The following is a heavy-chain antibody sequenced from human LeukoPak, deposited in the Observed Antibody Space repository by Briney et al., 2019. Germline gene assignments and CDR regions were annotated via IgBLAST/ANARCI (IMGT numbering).Heavy chain of an antibody. V-gene: IGHV3-7*04. CDR1: GFTFSSYW. Sequence: GGSLRLSCAASGFTFSSYWMSWVRQAPGKGLEWVANIKQDGSEKYYVDSVKGRFTISRDNAKNSLYLQMNSLRAEDTAVYYCASDREYYYGSGSFDHWGQGTLVTVSS. CDR2: IKQDGSEK. D-gene: IGHD3-10*01. CDR3: ASDREYYYGSGSFDH. J-gene: IGHJ5*02.